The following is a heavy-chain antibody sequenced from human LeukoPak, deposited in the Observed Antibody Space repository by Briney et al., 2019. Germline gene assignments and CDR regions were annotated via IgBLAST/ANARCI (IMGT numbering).Heavy chain of an antibody. CDR1: GFTFSSYA. Sequence: GGSLRLSCAACGFTFSSYAMSWVRQAPGKGLEWVSAISGSGGSTYYADSVKGRFTISRDNSKNTLYLQMNSLRAEDTAVYYCAKDRVSVYYYDSSGYYYFDYWGQGTLVTVSS. V-gene: IGHV3-23*01. J-gene: IGHJ4*02. D-gene: IGHD3-22*01. CDR2: ISGSGGST. CDR3: AKDRVSVYYYDSSGYYYFDY.